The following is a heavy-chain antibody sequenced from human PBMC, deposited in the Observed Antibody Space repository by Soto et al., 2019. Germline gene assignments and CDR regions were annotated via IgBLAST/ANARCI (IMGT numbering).Heavy chain of an antibody. CDR2: IYYSGST. Sequence: LSLTCTVSGGSISSGDYYWSWIRQPPGKGLEWIGYIYYSGSTYYNPSLKSRVTISVDTSKNQFSLKLSSVTAADTAVYYCAREVATIIGTTVVTQYYFDYWGQGTLVTVSS. CDR1: GGSISSGDYY. V-gene: IGHV4-30-4*01. J-gene: IGHJ4*02. D-gene: IGHD5-12*01. CDR3: AREVATIIGTTVVTQYYFDY.